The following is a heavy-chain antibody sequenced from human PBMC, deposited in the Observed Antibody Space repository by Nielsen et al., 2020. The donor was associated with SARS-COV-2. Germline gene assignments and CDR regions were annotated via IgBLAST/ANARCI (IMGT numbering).Heavy chain of an antibody. Sequence: GESLKISCVASEFTFSTYYMHWVRQAPGRGLEWVAFIKNDGSDELYGDSVEGRFTISRDNSKNTLYLQMNSLRPEDTAVYYCAKENRDFDHWGQGTLVTVSS. CDR3: AKENRDFDH. D-gene: IGHD1-14*01. J-gene: IGHJ4*02. CDR2: IKNDGSDE. V-gene: IGHV3-30*02. CDR1: EFTFSTYY.